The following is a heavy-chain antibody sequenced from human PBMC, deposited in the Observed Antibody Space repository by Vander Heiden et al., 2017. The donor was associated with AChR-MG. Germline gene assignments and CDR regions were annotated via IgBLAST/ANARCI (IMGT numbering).Heavy chain of an antibody. Sequence: QVQLVQSGAEVKTPGASVKVSGKASGYTFTTYDSSGGRQATGQGLELMGWMNPNSGNTGYAQKFQGRVTMTRNTSISTAYMELSSLRSEDTAVYYCARGLIHWYFDLWGRGTLVTVSS. V-gene: IGHV1-8*01. CDR3: ARGLIHWYFDL. CDR1: GYTFTTYD. CDR2: MNPNSGNT. J-gene: IGHJ2*01.